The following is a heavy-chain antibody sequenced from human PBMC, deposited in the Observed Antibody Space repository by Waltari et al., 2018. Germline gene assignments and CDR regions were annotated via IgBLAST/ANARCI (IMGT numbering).Heavy chain of an antibody. CDR1: GFPSDNAR. V-gene: IGHV3-15*01. Sequence: EVQLVESGGGLVKTGGPLSSPCEALGFPSDNARMSWFRQAPGKGLEWVGRIKSRAEGGTTDYVAPVEGRFTISRDDSKNTLYLQMSSLKTEDTAVYYCTAAISSCSCYDSWGQGTLVTVSS. CDR2: IKSRAEGGTT. J-gene: IGHJ4*02. D-gene: IGHD2-21*01. CDR3: TAAISSCSCYDS.